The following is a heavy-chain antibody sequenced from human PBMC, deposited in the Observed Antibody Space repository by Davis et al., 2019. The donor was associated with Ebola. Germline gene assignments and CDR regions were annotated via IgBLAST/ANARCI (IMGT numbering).Heavy chain of an antibody. CDR3: AERGGSV. J-gene: IGHJ4*02. D-gene: IGHD3-16*01. Sequence: PGGSLRLSCTVSGGSISSYYWSWIRQPAGKGLEWIGRIYTSGSTNYNPSLKSRVTISVDTSKNQFSLKLSSVTAADTAMYYCAERGGSVWGQGTLVTVSS. V-gene: IGHV4-4*07. CDR2: IYTSGST. CDR1: GGSISSYY.